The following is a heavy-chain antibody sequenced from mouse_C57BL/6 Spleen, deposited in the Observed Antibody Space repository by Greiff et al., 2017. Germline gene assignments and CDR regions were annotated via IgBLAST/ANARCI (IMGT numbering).Heavy chain of an antibody. D-gene: IGHD2-1*01. Sequence: EVQLQQSGPELVKPGASVKISCKASGYTFTDYYMNWVKQSHGKSLELIGDINPNNGGTSYNQKFKGKATLTVDKSSSTAYMELRSLTSEDSAVYYCAREDGTRGYYAMDYWGQGTSVTVSS. J-gene: IGHJ4*01. CDR2: INPNNGGT. CDR3: AREDGTRGYYAMDY. V-gene: IGHV1-26*01. CDR1: GYTFTDYY.